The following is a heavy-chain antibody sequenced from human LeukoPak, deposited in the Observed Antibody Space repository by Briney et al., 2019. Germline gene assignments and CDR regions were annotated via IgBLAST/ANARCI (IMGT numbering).Heavy chain of an antibody. J-gene: IGHJ3*02. CDR2: INSDGSST. V-gene: IGHV3-74*01. Sequence: PGGSLRLSCAASGFTFSSYWMHWVRQAPGKGLVWVSRINSDGSSTSYADSVKGRFTISRDNAKNTLYLQMNSLRAEDTAVYYCARGGYSGSYYYAFDIWGQGTMVTVSS. CDR1: GFTFSSYW. D-gene: IGHD1-26*01. CDR3: ARGGYSGSYYYAFDI.